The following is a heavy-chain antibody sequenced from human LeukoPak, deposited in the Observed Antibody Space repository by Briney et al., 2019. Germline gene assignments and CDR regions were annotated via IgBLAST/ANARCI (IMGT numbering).Heavy chain of an antibody. V-gene: IGHV3-7*01. CDR1: GFDFATYW. CDR2: ISPDGSAR. D-gene: IGHD3-16*01. CDR3: AGWGGGVNH. Sequence: GGSLRLSCSASGFDFATYWINWVRQAPGKGLEWVANISPDGSARYVDAVRGRFTTSRDNAKNSLSMEMNGLRAEDTAVYYCAGWGGGVNHWGQGTLVTVSS. J-gene: IGHJ4*02.